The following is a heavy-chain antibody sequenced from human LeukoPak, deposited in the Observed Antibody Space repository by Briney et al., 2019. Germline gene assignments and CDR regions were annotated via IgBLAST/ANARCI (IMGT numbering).Heavy chain of an antibody. Sequence: ASVKVSCKASGYTFTSYDINWVRQATGQGLEWMGWMNPNSGNTGYAQKFQGRVTMTRNTSISTAYMELSSLRSEDTAVYYCARNEYYYDSSGYWTTFDIWGQGTMVTVSP. CDR1: GYTFTSYD. CDR2: MNPNSGNT. J-gene: IGHJ3*02. CDR3: ARNEYYYDSSGYWTTFDI. V-gene: IGHV1-8*01. D-gene: IGHD3-22*01.